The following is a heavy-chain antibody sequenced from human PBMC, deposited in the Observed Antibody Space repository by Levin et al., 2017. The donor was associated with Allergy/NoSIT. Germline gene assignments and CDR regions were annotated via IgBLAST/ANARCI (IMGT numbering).Heavy chain of an antibody. D-gene: IGHD3-10*01. Sequence: GGSLRLSCVASGFTFSNYGMHWVRQAPGKGLEWVAVISYDGSNKYHGDSVKGRFTISRDNSKNTLYLQMNSLRAEDTAVYYCAVNRLWFGDRHPFDYWGQGTLVTVSS. CDR3: AVNRLWFGDRHPFDY. J-gene: IGHJ4*02. V-gene: IGHV3-30*03. CDR1: GFTFSNYG. CDR2: ISYDGSNK.